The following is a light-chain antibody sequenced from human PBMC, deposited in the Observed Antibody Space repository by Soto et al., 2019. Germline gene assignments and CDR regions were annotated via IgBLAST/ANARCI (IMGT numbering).Light chain of an antibody. CDR3: ATWDDSMSWL. CDR1: SSNIGSNI. V-gene: IGLV1-44*01. CDR2: SNN. J-gene: IGLJ2*01. Sequence: QSVLTQPPSASGTPGQRVTISCSGSSSNIGSNIVNWYQQVPGTAPKLLIYSNNQRPSGVPERFSGYKSGTSASLTISGLQSEDEDDYYCATWDDSMSWLFGGGTKLTVL.